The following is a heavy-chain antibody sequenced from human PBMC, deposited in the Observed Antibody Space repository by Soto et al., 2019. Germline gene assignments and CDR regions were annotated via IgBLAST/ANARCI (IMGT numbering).Heavy chain of an antibody. CDR1: GGSFSGYY. V-gene: IGHV4-34*01. CDR3: ARILGITMVRGVITYHWFDP. D-gene: IGHD3-10*01. Sequence: SETLSLTCAVYGGSFSGYYWSWIRQPPGKGLEWIGEINHSGSTNYNPSLKSRVTISVDTSKNQFSLKLSSVTAADTAVYYCARILGITMVRGVITYHWFDPWGQATLVTVPS. J-gene: IGHJ5*02. CDR2: INHSGST.